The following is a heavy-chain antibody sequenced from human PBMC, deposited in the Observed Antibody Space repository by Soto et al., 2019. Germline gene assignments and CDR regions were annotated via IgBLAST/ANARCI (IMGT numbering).Heavy chain of an antibody. V-gene: IGHV4-59*08. CDR3: ARHEYSSSWYAFDI. CDR1: GGSISSYY. CDR2: IYYSGST. Sequence: QVQLQESGPGLVKPSETLSLTCTVSGGSISSYYWSWIRQPPGKGLEWIGYIYYSGSTNYNPSLKSRVTISVDTPKNQFSLKLSSVTAADTAVYYCARHEYSSSWYAFDIWGQGTMVTVSS. D-gene: IGHD6-13*01. J-gene: IGHJ3*02.